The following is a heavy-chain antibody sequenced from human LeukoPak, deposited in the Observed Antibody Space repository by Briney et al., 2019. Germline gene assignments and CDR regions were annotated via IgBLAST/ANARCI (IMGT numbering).Heavy chain of an antibody. CDR3: AAEYYSSGWFGNYNRFDP. V-gene: IGHV1-58*02. D-gene: IGHD6-19*01. Sequence: SVKVSCKASGFTFTSSAMQGVRQARGQRLEWIGWIHVRRGNRNYAQKFQERVTITRDISTSTAYMELNSLRSEDTAVYYCAAEYYSSGWFGNYNRFDPWGQGTLVTVSS. CDR1: GFTFTSSA. J-gene: IGHJ5*02. CDR2: IHVRRGNR.